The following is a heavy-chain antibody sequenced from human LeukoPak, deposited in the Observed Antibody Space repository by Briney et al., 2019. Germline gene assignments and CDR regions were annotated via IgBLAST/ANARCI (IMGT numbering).Heavy chain of an antibody. J-gene: IGHJ4*02. D-gene: IGHD2-8*01. CDR3: AREWGLQRYFYY. CDR2: INHSGRT. Sequence: SETLSLTCTVYGESFSCQYWGGLRQPPGKGLERIGEINHSGRTNYNPSLKSRVTISVDTSKNQFSLKLSSVTAADTAVYYCAREWGLQRYFYYWGQGTLVTVSS. V-gene: IGHV4-34*01. CDR1: GESFSCQY.